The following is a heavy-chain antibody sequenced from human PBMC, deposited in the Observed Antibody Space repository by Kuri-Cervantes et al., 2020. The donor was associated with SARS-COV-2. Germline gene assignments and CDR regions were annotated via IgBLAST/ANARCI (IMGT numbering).Heavy chain of an antibody. Sequence: GGSLRLSCAASGFSFNIHTMYWVRQAPGKGLQWVSSITSTGSAVDYADSVEGRITISRENAKNSLYLQMNSLRAGDTAVYYWGRAPPTYSSGWYYFDYWGQGTLVTVSS. CDR2: ITSTGSAV. V-gene: IGHV3-48*01. J-gene: IGHJ4*02. CDR1: GFSFNIHT. CDR3: GRAPPTYSSGWYYFDY. D-gene: IGHD6-19*01.